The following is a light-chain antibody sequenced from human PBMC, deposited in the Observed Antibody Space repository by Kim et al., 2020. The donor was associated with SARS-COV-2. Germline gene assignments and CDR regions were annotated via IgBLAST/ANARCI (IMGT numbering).Light chain of an antibody. J-gene: IGKJ2*01. CDR3: QQYHTNYN. CDR2: KAS. Sequence: DIQMTQSPSTLSASVGDRVTITCRASQSINNWLAWYQQKPGKAPKLLIYKASSLDSGVPLRFNGTGSGTEFTLTISSLQPDDSATYYCQQYHTNYNFGQGTKVDIK. V-gene: IGKV1-5*03. CDR1: QSINNW.